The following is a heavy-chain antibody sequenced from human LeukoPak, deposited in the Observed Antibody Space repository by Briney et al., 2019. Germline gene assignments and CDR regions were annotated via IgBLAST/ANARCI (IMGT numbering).Heavy chain of an antibody. Sequence: GGSLRLSCGASGSTFSSYAMSWVRQAPGKGLEWVSAISNSGGRTYYEDSVKGRFTISRDNSDNTLYLQMNSLRAEDTAVYYCAKTDVGIGWHHFDYWGQGTLVTVSS. J-gene: IGHJ4*02. CDR2: ISNSGGRT. D-gene: IGHD6-19*01. CDR3: AKTDVGIGWHHFDY. CDR1: GSTFSSYA. V-gene: IGHV3-23*01.